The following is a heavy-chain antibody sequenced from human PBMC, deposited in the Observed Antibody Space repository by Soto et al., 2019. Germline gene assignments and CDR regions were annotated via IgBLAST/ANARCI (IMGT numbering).Heavy chain of an antibody. CDR3: ARGRANYYFDF. CDR2: VSGGGVPV. CDR1: GFTFSGYS. D-gene: IGHD1-1*01. V-gene: IGHV3-48*02. Sequence: GGSLRLSCKASGFTFSGYSMDWVRQAPGKGLEWIAYVSGGGVPVYYADSVKGRFTISRDNAKNSLYLQLNHLRDEDTAIYYCARGRANYYFDFWGQGALVTVSS. J-gene: IGHJ4*02.